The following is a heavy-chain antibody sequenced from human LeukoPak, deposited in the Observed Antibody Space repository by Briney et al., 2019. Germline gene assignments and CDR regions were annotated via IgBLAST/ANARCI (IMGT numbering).Heavy chain of an antibody. Sequence: PSETLSLTCTVSGGSISSYYWSWIRQPPGKGLEWIGYIYYSGSTNYNPSLKSRVTISADTSKNQFSLKLSSVTAADTAVYYCARLGVIAVAGALDYWGQGTLVTVSS. V-gene: IGHV4-59*01. CDR1: GGSISSYY. CDR2: IYYSGST. CDR3: ARLGVIAVAGALDY. J-gene: IGHJ4*02. D-gene: IGHD6-19*01.